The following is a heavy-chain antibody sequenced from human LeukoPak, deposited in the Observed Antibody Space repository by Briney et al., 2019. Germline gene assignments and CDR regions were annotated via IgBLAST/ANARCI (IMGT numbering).Heavy chain of an antibody. CDR2: ISNNGGST. Sequence: PGGSLRLSCAASGFTFSTYAMHWVRQAPGKGLEYVSAISNNGGSTYYANSVKGRFTISRDNSKNTLYLQMGSLRADDMAVYYCARDLSGDYVWGSYRLDYWGQGTLVTVSS. J-gene: IGHJ4*02. D-gene: IGHD3-16*02. CDR3: ARDLSGDYVWGSYRLDY. CDR1: GFTFSTYA. V-gene: IGHV3-64*01.